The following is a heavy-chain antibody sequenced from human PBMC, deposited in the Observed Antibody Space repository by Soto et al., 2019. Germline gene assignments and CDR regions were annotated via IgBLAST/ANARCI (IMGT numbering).Heavy chain of an antibody. CDR2: IPDDGDKR. Sequence: PGGSLRLSCVGSGFTFSNYGMHWVRQPPGKGLEWVALIPDDGDKRYYGDSMKGRFTISRDNAKNSLYLEMNSLRAEDTAVYYCARESEDLTSNFDYWGQGTLVTVSS. J-gene: IGHJ4*02. V-gene: IGHV3-33*08. CDR3: ARESEDLTSNFDY. CDR1: GFTFSNYG.